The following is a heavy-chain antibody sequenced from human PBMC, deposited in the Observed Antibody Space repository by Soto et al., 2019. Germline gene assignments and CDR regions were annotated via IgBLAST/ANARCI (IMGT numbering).Heavy chain of an antibody. J-gene: IGHJ6*02. CDR1: GGSVSSGSYY. CDR2: IYYSGST. Sequence: PXETLSLTCTVSGGSVSSGSYYWSWIRQPPGKGLEWIGYIYYSGSTNYNPSLKSRVTISVDTSKNQFSLKLSSVTAADTAVYYCARVATIRNYSGMDVWGQGTTVTVSS. CDR3: ARVATIRNYSGMDV. D-gene: IGHD5-12*01. V-gene: IGHV4-61*01.